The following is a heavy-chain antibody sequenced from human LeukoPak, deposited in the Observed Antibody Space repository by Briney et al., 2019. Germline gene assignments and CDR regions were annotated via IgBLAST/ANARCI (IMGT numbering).Heavy chain of an antibody. J-gene: IGHJ4*02. CDR1: GFTFSSYA. CDR3: AKDSGSATYYYDSSGYYYGDYFDY. D-gene: IGHD3-22*01. CDR2: ISGSGGST. V-gene: IGHV3-23*01. Sequence: GGSLRLSCAASGFTFSSYAMSWVRQAPGKGLEWVSAISGSGGSTYYADSVKGRFTISRDNSKNTLYLQMNSLRAEDTAVYYCAKDSGSATYYYDSSGYYYGDYFDYWGQGTLVTVSS.